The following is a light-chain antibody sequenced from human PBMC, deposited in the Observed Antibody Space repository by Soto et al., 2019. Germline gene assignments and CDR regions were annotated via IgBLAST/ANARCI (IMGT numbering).Light chain of an antibody. Sequence: DIQMTQSPSSLSASVGDRVTFTCRASRDITNHLAWYQQKPGKVPKLLIYAASTLQSGVPSRFSGSGSGTDFTLTIGXLXPEXXXTXXXLXXNSGLWTFGQGTKVEIK. J-gene: IGKJ1*01. CDR3: LXXNSGLWT. CDR1: RDITNH. CDR2: AAS. V-gene: IGKV1-27*01.